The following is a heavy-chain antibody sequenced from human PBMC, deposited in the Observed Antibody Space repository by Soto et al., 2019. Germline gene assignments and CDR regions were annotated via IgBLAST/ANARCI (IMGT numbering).Heavy chain of an antibody. D-gene: IGHD3-9*01. J-gene: IGHJ6*02. V-gene: IGHV1-69*13. CDR3: ARDFQYYDILTGYSGLLDYYYYGMDV. Sequence: SVKVSCKASGGTFSSYAISWVRQAPGQGLEWMGGIIPIFGTANYAQKFQGRVTITADESTSTAYMELSSLRSEDTAVYYCARDFQYYDILTGYSGLLDYYYYGMDVCGQGTTVTVSS. CDR1: GGTFSSYA. CDR2: IIPIFGTA.